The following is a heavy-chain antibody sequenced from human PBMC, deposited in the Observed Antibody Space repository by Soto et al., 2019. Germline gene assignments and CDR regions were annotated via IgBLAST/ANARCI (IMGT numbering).Heavy chain of an antibody. CDR2: IKSKTDGGTT. CDR3: TTSPIRFLESRGKYYYYGMDV. J-gene: IGHJ6*02. V-gene: IGHV3-15*01. CDR1: GFTFSNAW. Sequence: PVGSLRLSCAASGFTFSNAWMSWVRQAPGKGLEWVGRIKSKTDGGTTDYAAPVKGRFTISRDDSKNTLYLQMNSLKTEDTAVYYCTTSPIRFLESRGKYYYYGMDVWGQGTTVTVSS. D-gene: IGHD3-3*01.